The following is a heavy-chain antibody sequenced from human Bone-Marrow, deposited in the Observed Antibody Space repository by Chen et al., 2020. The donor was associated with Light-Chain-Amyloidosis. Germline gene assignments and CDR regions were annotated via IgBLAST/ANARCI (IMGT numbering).Heavy chain of an antibody. V-gene: IGHV4-30-4*01. Sequence: QVQLQESGPGLVKPSQTLSLTCSVAGTSISADDYYWSWIRQPPGKGLEWIGYIDKSGITYYNPSLKSRVSISVDTSKNQFSLNLSSVTAADTAVYYCARELPFAIWGHGTLVTVSS. CDR1: GTSISADDYY. D-gene: IGHD5-18*01. CDR3: ARELPFAI. CDR2: IDKSGIT. J-gene: IGHJ4*01.